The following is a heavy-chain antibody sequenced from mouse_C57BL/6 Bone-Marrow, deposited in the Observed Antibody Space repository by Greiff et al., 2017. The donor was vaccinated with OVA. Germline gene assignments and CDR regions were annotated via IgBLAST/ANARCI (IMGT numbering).Heavy chain of an antibody. Sequence: VQLQQPGAELVRPGTSVKLSCKASGYTFTSYWMHWVKQRPGQGLEWIGVIDPSDSYTNYNQKFKGKATLTVDTSSSTAYMQLSSLTSEDSAVYYCARTAQATFYAMDYWGQGTSVTVSS. J-gene: IGHJ4*01. D-gene: IGHD3-2*02. V-gene: IGHV1-59*01. CDR3: ARTAQATFYAMDY. CDR2: IDPSDSYT. CDR1: GYTFTSYW.